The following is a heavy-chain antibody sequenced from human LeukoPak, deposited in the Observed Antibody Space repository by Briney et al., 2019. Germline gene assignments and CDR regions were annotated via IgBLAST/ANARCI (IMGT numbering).Heavy chain of an antibody. J-gene: IGHJ4*02. V-gene: IGHV4-59*13. CDR3: ARDTMTAYYFDY. CDR1: GGSINNYY. Sequence: PSETLSLTCTVSGGSINNYYWSWIRQPPGKGLEWIGYIFHSGSTSYNPSLKGRVTISVDTSKNQFSLKLSSVTSADTAVYYCARDTMTAYYFDYWGQGTLVTVSS. CDR2: IFHSGST.